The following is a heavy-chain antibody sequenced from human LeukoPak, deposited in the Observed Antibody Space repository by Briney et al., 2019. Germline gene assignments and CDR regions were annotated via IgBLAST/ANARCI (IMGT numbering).Heavy chain of an antibody. J-gene: IGHJ4*02. D-gene: IGHD6-19*01. CDR3: AKVVPSSGWDDY. CDR1: GFTFINYV. Sequence: GGSLRLSCAASGFTFINYVVTWVRQAPGKGLEWVSSISSSGDSIHYVDSVKGRFTISRDNSKNTLYLQMKSLRADDTAVYYCAKVVPSSGWDDYWGQGTLVTVSS. CDR2: ISSSGDSI. V-gene: IGHV3-23*01.